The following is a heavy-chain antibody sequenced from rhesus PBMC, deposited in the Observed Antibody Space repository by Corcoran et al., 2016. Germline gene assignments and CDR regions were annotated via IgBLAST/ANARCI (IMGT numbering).Heavy chain of an antibody. J-gene: IGHJ4*01. CDR1: GYNFTSYY. CDR2: ISPYNVNK. CDR3: AKDRGAAAGFDY. V-gene: IGHV1-180*01. D-gene: IGHD6-25*01. Sequence: QVQLVQSGAEIKQPGASVKLSCKASGYNFTSYYMHWARQAPGQGLGWIRLISPYNVNKGYAQNFQGRVTITTDTSTSTGYMELSSLRSEDTAVYYCAKDRGAAAGFDYWGQGVLVTVSS.